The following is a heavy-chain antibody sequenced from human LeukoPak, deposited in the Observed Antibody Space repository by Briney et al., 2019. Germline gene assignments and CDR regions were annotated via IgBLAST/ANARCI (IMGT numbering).Heavy chain of an antibody. D-gene: IGHD2-2*02. CDR2: IYTSGST. J-gene: IGHJ4*02. CDR3: ARGAGFCSSTSCYTEGIDY. Sequence: SETLSLTCTVSGGSISSSSYYWGWIRQPAGKGLEWIGRIYTSGSTNYSPSLKSRVTISVDTSKNQFSLKLSSVTAADTAVYYCARGAGFCSSTSCYTEGIDYWGQGTLVTVSS. V-gene: IGHV4-61*02. CDR1: GGSISSSSYY.